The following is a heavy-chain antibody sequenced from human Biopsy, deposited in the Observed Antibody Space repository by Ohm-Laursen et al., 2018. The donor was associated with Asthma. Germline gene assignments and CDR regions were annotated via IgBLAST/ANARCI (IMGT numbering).Heavy chain of an antibody. CDR1: GFTFSSYA. J-gene: IGHJ4*02. V-gene: IGHV3-48*01. CDR3: VRWRSGYPDHYSDF. Sequence: SLRLSCAASGFTFSSYAFNWVRQAPGKGLEWVSYITGSGSTIYYADSVKGRFTLSRDNAKNTLDLQMNSLRGDDTAVYYCVRWRSGYPDHYSDFWGLGTLVTVSS. CDR2: ITGSGSTI. D-gene: IGHD2-21*01.